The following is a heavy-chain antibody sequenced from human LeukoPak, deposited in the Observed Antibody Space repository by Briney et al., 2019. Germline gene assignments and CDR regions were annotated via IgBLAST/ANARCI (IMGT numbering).Heavy chain of an antibody. CDR3: AKGGSSGWSKFDY. CDR1: AFTFTSFA. J-gene: IGHJ4*02. CDR2: IGGSGGGT. Sequence: GGSLRLSCAASAFTFTSFAMTWVRQAPGKGLEWVSTIGGSGGGTFYADSVKGRFTISRDNSKKTLYLQMNSRRVDDAAVFYCAKGGSSGWSKFDYWGQGTLVTVSS. V-gene: IGHV3-23*01. D-gene: IGHD6-19*01.